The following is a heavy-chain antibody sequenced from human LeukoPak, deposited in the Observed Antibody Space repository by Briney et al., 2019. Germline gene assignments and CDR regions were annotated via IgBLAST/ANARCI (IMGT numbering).Heavy chain of an antibody. D-gene: IGHD6-13*01. CDR1: GFTFTNYW. V-gene: IGHV3-74*01. CDR2: LPPDELDI. CDR3: ARAEIAAAFHD. J-gene: IGHJ4*02. Sequence: GGSLRLSCAASGFTFTNYWMHWVRQAPGMGLVWVSRLPPDELDIIYADSVKGRFTVSRDNAKNTVYLQMNNLRAEDTAVYYCARAEIAAAFHDWGQGTLVTVSS.